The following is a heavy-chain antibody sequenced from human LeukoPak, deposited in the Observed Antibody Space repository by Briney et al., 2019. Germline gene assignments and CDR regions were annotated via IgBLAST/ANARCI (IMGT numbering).Heavy chain of an antibody. J-gene: IGHJ4*02. Sequence: GGSLRLSCAASGLTFSSYEMNWVRQAPGKGMESVSYISSSGSTIYYADSVKGRFTISRDKAKNSLYLQMNSLRAEDTAVYYCARGGYCRGGSCYWQFDFDYWGQGTLVTVSS. CDR2: ISSSGSTI. V-gene: IGHV3-48*03. CDR3: ARGGYCRGGSCYWQFDFDY. CDR1: GLTFSSYE. D-gene: IGHD2-15*01.